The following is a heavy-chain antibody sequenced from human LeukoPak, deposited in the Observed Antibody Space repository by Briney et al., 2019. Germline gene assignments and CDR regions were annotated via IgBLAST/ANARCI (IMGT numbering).Heavy chain of an antibody. D-gene: IGHD3-9*01. CDR3: TRDGGYYDILTGYYTRSTAFDY. CDR2: ISSSGSTI. Sequence: PGGSLRLSCAASGFNFSTYEMNWVRQAPGKGLEWVSYISSSGSTIYYADSVKGRFTISRDNAKNSLYLQMNILRAEDTAVYYCTRDGGYYDILTGYYTRSTAFDYWGQGTLVTVSS. CDR1: GFNFSTYE. J-gene: IGHJ4*02. V-gene: IGHV3-48*03.